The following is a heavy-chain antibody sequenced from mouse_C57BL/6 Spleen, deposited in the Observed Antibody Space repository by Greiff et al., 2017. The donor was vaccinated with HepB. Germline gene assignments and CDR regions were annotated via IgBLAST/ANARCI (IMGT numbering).Heavy chain of an antibody. V-gene: IGHV5-4*01. J-gene: IGHJ1*03. CDR1: GFTFSSYA. CDR2: ISDGGSYT. CDR3: ARDARVGYFDV. D-gene: IGHD1-1*01. Sequence: EVKLVESGGGLVKPGGSLKLSCAASGFTFSSYAMSWVRQTPEKRLEWVATISDGGSYTYYPDNVKGRFTISRDNAKNNLYLQMSHLKSEDTAMYYCARDARVGYFDVWGTGTTVTVSS.